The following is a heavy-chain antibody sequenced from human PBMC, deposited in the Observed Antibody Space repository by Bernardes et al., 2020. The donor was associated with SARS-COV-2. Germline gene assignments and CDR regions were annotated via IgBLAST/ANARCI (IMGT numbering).Heavy chain of an antibody. D-gene: IGHD3-22*01. J-gene: IGHJ4*02. CDR3: ARYGDSSGYYYFDY. CDR1: GGSFSGYY. CDR2: INHSGST. V-gene: IGHV4-34*01. Sequence: SETLSLTCVVYGGSFSGYYWSWIRQPPGKGLEWIGEINHSGSTNYNPSLKSRVTISVDTSKNQFSLKLSSVTAADTAVYYCARYGDSSGYYYFDYWGQGTLVTVSS.